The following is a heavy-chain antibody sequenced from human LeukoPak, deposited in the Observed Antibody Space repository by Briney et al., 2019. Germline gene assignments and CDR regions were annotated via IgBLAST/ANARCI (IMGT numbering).Heavy chain of an antibody. CDR2: IYSGGST. D-gene: IGHD2-2*01. CDR3: AKDRTDGVVPGWFDP. J-gene: IGHJ5*02. CDR1: GFTVSSNY. Sequence: PGGSLRLSCAASGFTVSSNYMSWVRQAPGKGLEWVSVIYSGGSTYYADSVKGRFTISRDNSKNTPYLQMNSLRAEDTAVYYCAKDRTDGVVPGWFDPWGQGTLVTVSS. V-gene: IGHV3-66*01.